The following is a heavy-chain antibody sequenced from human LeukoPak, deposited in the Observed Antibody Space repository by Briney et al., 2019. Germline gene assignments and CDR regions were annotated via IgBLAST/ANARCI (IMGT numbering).Heavy chain of an antibody. V-gene: IGHV4-61*02. D-gene: IGHD1-14*01. CDR3: ARDFATAHVTGPPIHYGMDV. CDR2: IYTSGST. Sequence: PSETLSLTCTVSGGSISSGSYYWSWIRQPAGKGLEWIGRIYTSGSTNYNPSLKSRVTISVDTSKNQFSLKLSSVTAADTAVYYCARDFATAHVTGPPIHYGMDVWGQGTTVTVSS. CDR1: GGSISSGSYY. J-gene: IGHJ6*02.